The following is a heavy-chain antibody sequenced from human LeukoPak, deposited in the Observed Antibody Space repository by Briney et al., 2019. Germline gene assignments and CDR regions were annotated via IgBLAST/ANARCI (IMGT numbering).Heavy chain of an antibody. CDR3: ARDVEMATITVYFDY. V-gene: IGHV4-39*07. J-gene: IGHJ4*02. Sequence: SETLSLTCTVSGGSISSSSYSWGWIRQPPGKGLEWIGSIYYSGSTYYNLSLKSRVTISVDTSKSQFSLKLSSVTAADTAVYYCARDVEMATITVYFDYWGQGTLVTVSS. CDR1: GGSISSSSYS. D-gene: IGHD5-24*01. CDR2: IYYSGST.